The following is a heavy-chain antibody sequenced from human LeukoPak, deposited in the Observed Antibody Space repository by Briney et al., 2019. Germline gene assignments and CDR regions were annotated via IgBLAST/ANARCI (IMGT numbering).Heavy chain of an antibody. D-gene: IGHD3-10*01. CDR3: ARDRHGSGSAHSFDP. Sequence: PSETLSLTCTVSGGSLSGYYWSWIRQPPGKGLEWVAYIYSSGSTNYNPSLKSRVTISVDTSKNQFSLKLSSVTAADTAVYYCARDRHGSGSAHSFDPWGQGVLVTVSP. CDR2: IYSSGST. J-gene: IGHJ5*02. V-gene: IGHV4-59*01. CDR1: GGSLSGYY.